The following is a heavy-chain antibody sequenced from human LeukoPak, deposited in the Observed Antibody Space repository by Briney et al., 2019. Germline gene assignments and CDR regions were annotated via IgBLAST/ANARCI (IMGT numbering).Heavy chain of an antibody. V-gene: IGHV3-21*01. CDR1: EFTFSGYA. CDR2: ISSSGGYT. Sequence: PGGSLRLSCEASEFTFSGYAMNWVRQAPGKGLGWVSVISSSGGYTNYADSVKGRFTISRDNAKNSVYLQMNSLRAEDTAVYYCVRHVLRDGYWGQGTLVTVSS. CDR3: VRHVLRDGY. D-gene: IGHD5-24*01. J-gene: IGHJ4*02.